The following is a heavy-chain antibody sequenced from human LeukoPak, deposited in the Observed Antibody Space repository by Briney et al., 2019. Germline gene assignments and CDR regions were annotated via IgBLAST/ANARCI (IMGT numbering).Heavy chain of an antibody. CDR2: ISSSGITI. J-gene: IGHJ4*02. Sequence: PGGSLRLSWAASGFTFSDYYISWIRQAPGKGLEWVSYISSSGITIYYADSVKGRFTISRDNAKNSLYLQMTSLRAKDTAVYYCARVTWELLIDYWGQGTLVTVSS. D-gene: IGHD1-26*01. CDR3: ARVTWELLIDY. V-gene: IGHV3-11*01. CDR1: GFTFSDYY.